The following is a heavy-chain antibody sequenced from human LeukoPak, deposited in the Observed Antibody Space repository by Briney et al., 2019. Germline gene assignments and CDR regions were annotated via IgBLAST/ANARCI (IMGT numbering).Heavy chain of an antibody. Sequence: NPSETLSLTCAVYGGSFSGYYWSWIRQPPGKGLEWIGEINHSGSTNYNPSLKSRVTISVDTSKNQFSLKLSSVTAADTAVYYCARRHWNNWFDPWGQGTLVAVSS. D-gene: IGHD1-1*01. CDR1: GGSFSGYY. V-gene: IGHV4-34*01. CDR3: ARRHWNNWFDP. J-gene: IGHJ5*02. CDR2: INHSGST.